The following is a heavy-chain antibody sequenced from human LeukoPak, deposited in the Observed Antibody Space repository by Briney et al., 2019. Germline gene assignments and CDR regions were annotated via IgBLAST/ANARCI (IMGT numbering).Heavy chain of an antibody. CDR2: TYYRSQWNY. D-gene: IGHD1-26*01. CDR1: GDSVSTSSAA. J-gene: IGHJ6*02. Sequence: SQTLSLTCAISGDSVSTSSAAWNWIRQSPSRGLEWLGWTYYRSQWNYDYAVPVESRITINPDTSKNQFSLQLNSVTPEDTAVYYCARTGWEVTDYYYNGMDVWGQGTTVTVSS. V-gene: IGHV6-1*01. CDR3: ARTGWEVTDYYYNGMDV.